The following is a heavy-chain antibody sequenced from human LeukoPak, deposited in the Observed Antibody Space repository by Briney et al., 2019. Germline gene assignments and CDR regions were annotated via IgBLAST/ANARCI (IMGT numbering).Heavy chain of an antibody. CDR2: ISWNSGSI. Sequence: GRSLRLSCAASGFTFDDYAMHWVRQAPGKGLEWVSGISWNSGSIGYADSVKGRFTISRDNAKNSLYLQMNSLRAEDTALYYCAKDISGIMDVWGKGTTVTVSS. J-gene: IGHJ6*04. D-gene: IGHD1-26*01. CDR3: AKDISGIMDV. CDR1: GFTFDDYA. V-gene: IGHV3-9*01.